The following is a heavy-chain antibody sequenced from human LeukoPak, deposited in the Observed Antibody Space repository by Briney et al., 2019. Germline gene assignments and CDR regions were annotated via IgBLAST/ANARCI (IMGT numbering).Heavy chain of an antibody. J-gene: IGHJ6*02. CDR1: GFTFSSYA. V-gene: IGHV3-23*01. CDR3: AAVPYYYDSSGQYGMDV. Sequence: GGSLRLPCAASGFTFSSYAMSWVRQAPGKGLEWVSAISGSGGSTYYADSVKGRFTISRDNSKNTLYLQMNSLRSEDTAVYYCAAVPYYYDSSGQYGMDVWGQGTTVTVSS. CDR2: ISGSGGST. D-gene: IGHD3-22*01.